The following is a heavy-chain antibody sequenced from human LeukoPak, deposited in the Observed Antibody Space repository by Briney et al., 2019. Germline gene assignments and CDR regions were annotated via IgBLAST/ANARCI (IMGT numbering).Heavy chain of an antibody. D-gene: IGHD3-22*01. V-gene: IGHV3-7*01. Sequence: GGSLRLSCAASGFTFGNSWVHWVRQAPGKGLEWVANIKQDGSEKYYVDSVKGRFTISRDNAKNSLYLQMNSLRAEDTAVYYCARDFMYYYDSSGYYFDYWGQGTLVTVSS. CDR3: ARDFMYYYDSSGYYFDY. J-gene: IGHJ4*02. CDR2: IKQDGSEK. CDR1: GFTFGNSW.